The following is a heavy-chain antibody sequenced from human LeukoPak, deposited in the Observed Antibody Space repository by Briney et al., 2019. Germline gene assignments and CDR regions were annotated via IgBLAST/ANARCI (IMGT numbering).Heavy chain of an antibody. J-gene: IGHJ4*02. V-gene: IGHV3-23*01. CDR2: ISGSGDRT. D-gene: IGHD3-10*01. CDR3: AKLLRGVVVPYFDY. Sequence: GGSLRLSCAASGITLRSYAMSWVRQAPGKGLEWVSAISGSGDRTYHADSVKGRFTVSRDTSKNTLFLQMNSLRAEDTAVYYCAKLLRGVVVPYFDYWGQGTLVTVSS. CDR1: GITLRSYA.